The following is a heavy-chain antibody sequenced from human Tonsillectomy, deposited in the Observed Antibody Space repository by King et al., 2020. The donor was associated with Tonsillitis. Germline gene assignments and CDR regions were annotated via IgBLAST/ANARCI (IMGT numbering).Heavy chain of an antibody. Sequence: LLDSFPCLVLSFAPLSFFCFVVGGSISSYYWNWIRQPPGKGLEWIGYIYYSGSTKYNPSLKSRVTISVDTSKNQFSLKLSSVTAADTAVYYCARGSMDGFYYYYYMDVWGKGTTVTVSS. J-gene: IGHJ6*03. CDR1: GGSISSYY. CDR3: ARGSMDGFYYYYYMDV. V-gene: IGHV4-59*01. D-gene: IGHD3/OR15-3a*01. CDR2: IYYSGST.